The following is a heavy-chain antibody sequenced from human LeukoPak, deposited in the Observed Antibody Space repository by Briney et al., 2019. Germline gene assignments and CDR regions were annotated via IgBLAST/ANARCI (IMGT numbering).Heavy chain of an antibody. D-gene: IGHD3-10*01. CDR1: GYTFTSYS. Sequence: GASVKVSCKASGYTFTSYSIHWVRQAPGQGLEWIGWINPNSGDTNYAQKFQDRVTMTRDTSISTAYIELNFLRSDDTAVYYCARASYGSGSYPNHFDYWGQGTLVTVSS. V-gene: IGHV1-2*02. J-gene: IGHJ4*02. CDR3: ARASYGSGSYPNHFDY. CDR2: INPNSGDT.